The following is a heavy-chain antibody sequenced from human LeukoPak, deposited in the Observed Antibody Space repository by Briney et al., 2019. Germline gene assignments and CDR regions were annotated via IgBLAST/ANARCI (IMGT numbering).Heavy chain of an antibody. CDR2: IRSSGSTI. V-gene: IGHV3-48*03. Sequence: GGSLRLSCAASGFTFSSYEMNWVRQAPGKGLEWVSYIRSSGSTIYDADSVKGRFTISRDNAKNSLYLQMNSLRAEDTAVYYCARRAWDAFDIWGQGTMVTVSS. J-gene: IGHJ3*02. CDR1: GFTFSSYE. CDR3: ARRAWDAFDI.